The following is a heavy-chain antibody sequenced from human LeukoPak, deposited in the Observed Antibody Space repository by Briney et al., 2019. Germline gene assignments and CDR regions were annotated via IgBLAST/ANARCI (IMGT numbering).Heavy chain of an antibody. CDR2: IYYSGST. D-gene: IGHD3-3*01. CDR3: ARCTRTSQYYDFWSGQYYFDY. V-gene: IGHV4-59*01. J-gene: IGHJ4*02. CDR1: GGSISSDY. Sequence: SETLSRTCTVPGGSISSDYWNWIRQPPGKGLEWIGYIYYSGSTNHYPSPKSRLTISVETSNNQFSLKLSSVTAADTGVYSCARCTRTSQYYDFWSGQYYFDYWGQGPLVTVSS.